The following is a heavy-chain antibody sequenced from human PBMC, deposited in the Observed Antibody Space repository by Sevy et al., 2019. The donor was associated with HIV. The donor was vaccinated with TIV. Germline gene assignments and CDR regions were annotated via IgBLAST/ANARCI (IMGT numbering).Heavy chain of an antibody. D-gene: IGHD6-13*01. CDR3: ARVGIGVAGGGFGAFDI. CDR2: ISSSGSAI. V-gene: IGHV3-11*01. Sequence: GGSLRLSCAASGFTFSDYYMSWIRQAPGKGLEWISYISSSGSAIYYADSMKGRFTISRDNAKNSLYLQMNSLRAEDTAVYHCARVGIGVAGGGFGAFDIWGQGTMVTVSS. CDR1: GFTFSDYY. J-gene: IGHJ3*02.